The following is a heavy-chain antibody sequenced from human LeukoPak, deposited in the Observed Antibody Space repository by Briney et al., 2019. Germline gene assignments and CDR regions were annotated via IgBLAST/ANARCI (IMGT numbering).Heavy chain of an antibody. CDR2: IYYSGST. D-gene: IGHD5-24*01. Sequence: SETLSLTCTVSGGSISSYYWSWIRQPPGKGLEWIGYIYYSGSTNYNPSLKSRVTISVDTSKNQFSLKLSSVTAADTAVYYCARGRRRMATILVWLDYFDYWGQGALVTVSS. CDR3: ARGRRRMATILVWLDYFDY. CDR1: GGSISSYY. J-gene: IGHJ4*02. V-gene: IGHV4-59*01.